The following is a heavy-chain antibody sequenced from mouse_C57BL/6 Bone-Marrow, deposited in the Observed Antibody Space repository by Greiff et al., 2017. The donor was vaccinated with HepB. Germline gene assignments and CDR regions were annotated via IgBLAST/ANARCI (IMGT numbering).Heavy chain of an antibody. V-gene: IGHV14-4*01. CDR1: GFNIKDDY. Sequence: EVQLQESGAELVRPGASVKLSCTASGFNIKDDYMHWVKQRPEQGLEWIGWIDPENGDTEYASKFQGKATITADTSSNTAYLQLSSLTSEDTAVYYCTTLFITTVVAPLDYWGQGTTLAVSS. J-gene: IGHJ2*01. CDR3: TTLFITTVVAPLDY. CDR2: IDPENGDT. D-gene: IGHD1-1*01.